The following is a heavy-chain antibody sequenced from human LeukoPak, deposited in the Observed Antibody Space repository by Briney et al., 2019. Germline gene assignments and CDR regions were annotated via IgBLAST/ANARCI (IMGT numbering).Heavy chain of an antibody. Sequence: GGSLRLSCAASGFTFSSYGMHWVRQAPGKGLEWVAVISYDGSNKYYADSVKGRFTISRDNSKNTLYLQMNSLRAEDTAVYYCARESSAAAGTGPYFDYWGQGTLVTVSS. CDR3: ARESSAAAGTGPYFDY. CDR1: GFTFSSYG. J-gene: IGHJ4*02. D-gene: IGHD6-13*01. CDR2: ISYDGSNK. V-gene: IGHV3-30*03.